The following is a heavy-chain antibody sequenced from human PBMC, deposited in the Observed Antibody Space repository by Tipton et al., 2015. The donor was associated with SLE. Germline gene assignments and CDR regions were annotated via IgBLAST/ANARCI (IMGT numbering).Heavy chain of an antibody. Sequence: TLSLTCTVSGYSISTGYYWGWIRQPPGKGLEWIGNMYQTGTTDYNPSLKSRVTISIDTSKNQFSLKLSAVTAADTAVHYCARQAYYSSGYADYWGQGTLVTVSS. CDR2: MYQTGTT. J-gene: IGHJ4*02. CDR1: GYSISTGYY. V-gene: IGHV4-38-2*02. D-gene: IGHD3-22*01. CDR3: ARQAYYSSGYADY.